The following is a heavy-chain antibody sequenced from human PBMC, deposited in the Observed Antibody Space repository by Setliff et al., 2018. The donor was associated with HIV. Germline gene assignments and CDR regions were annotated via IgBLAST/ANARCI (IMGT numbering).Heavy chain of an antibody. Sequence: PSETLSLTCGVSGGSFSDYHWTWIRQSPGKGLEWIGEVSDSGTTNYNPSLKSRVTISVDTSKIQFSLRLSSVTAGDTAVYYCTRRRGPMVRGVDPTPSYYFDYWGQGTLVTVSS. D-gene: IGHD3-10*01. CDR2: VSDSGTT. CDR1: GGSFSDYH. J-gene: IGHJ4*02. CDR3: TRRRGPMVRGVDPTPSYYFDY. V-gene: IGHV4-34*01.